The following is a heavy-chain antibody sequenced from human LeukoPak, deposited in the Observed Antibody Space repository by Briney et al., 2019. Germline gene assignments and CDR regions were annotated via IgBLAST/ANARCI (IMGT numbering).Heavy chain of an antibody. V-gene: IGHV3-69-1*01. Sequence: NTGGSLRLSCAASGFSVINHFMHWVRQAPGEGLQWVSTINGAGVTYYAASVKGRFTISRDTVKNTFSLQMNNLRADDTAVYFCARRGVQGYMDVWGKGTTVTVSS. J-gene: IGHJ6*03. D-gene: IGHD1-26*01. CDR2: INGAGVT. CDR3: ARRGVQGYMDV. CDR1: GFSVINHF.